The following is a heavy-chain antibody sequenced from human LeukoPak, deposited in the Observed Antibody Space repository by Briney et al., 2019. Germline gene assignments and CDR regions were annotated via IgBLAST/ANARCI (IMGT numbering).Heavy chain of an antibody. CDR2: ISGSSGYT. J-gene: IGHJ4*02. D-gene: IGHD5-12*01. CDR3: ARTNSGYDSFDY. CDR1: RFTFSDYY. Sequence: SAVTLRLSCAASRFTFSDYYMSWHRQAPGQELKWVSYISGSSGYTNFADSVKGRFTISRDNAKNSLLLHMNSLRAEDTAVYYCARTNSGYDSFDYWGQGTVVTVSS. V-gene: IGHV3-11*03.